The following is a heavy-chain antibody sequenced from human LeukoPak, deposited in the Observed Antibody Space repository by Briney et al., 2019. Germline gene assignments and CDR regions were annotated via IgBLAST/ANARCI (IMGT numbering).Heavy chain of an antibody. V-gene: IGHV3-48*01. D-gene: IGHD3-10*01. CDR1: GFTFSSYS. Sequence: QPGGSLRLSCAASGFTFSSYSMNWVRQAPGKGLEWVSYISSSSSTIYYADSVKGRFTISRDNAKNSLYLQMNSLRVEDTAVYYCARDRTYYYGSGSSFDYWGQGTLVTVSS. J-gene: IGHJ4*02. CDR3: ARDRTYYYGSGSSFDY. CDR2: ISSSSSTI.